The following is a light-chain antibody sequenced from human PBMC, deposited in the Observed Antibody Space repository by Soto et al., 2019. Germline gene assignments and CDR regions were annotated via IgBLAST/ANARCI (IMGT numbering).Light chain of an antibody. J-gene: IGKJ1*01. CDR1: QSFTSRS. CDR3: QQYDSSPRT. V-gene: IGKV3-20*01. CDR2: GTS. Sequence: EIVLTQSRGTLSLSPGERGTLCCRSSQSFTSRSLAWYQQKPGLAPRLLISGTSNRAAGIPDRFSGSGSGTDFTLTISRLEPEDFAVYYCQQYDSSPRTFGQGTKVDI.